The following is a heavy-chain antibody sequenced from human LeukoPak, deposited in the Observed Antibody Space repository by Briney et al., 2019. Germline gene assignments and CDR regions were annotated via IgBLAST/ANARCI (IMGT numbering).Heavy chain of an antibody. CDR1: GGSISSGSYY. V-gene: IGHV4-61*02. J-gene: IGHJ4*02. Sequence: SETLSLTCTVSGGSISSGSYYWCWIRQPAGKGLEWIGRIYTSGSANYNPSLKSRVTISADTSKNQFSLKLTSVTAADTAVYYCARDGNSGDYAYWGQGTLVTVSS. CDR2: IYTSGSA. D-gene: IGHD4-17*01. CDR3: ARDGNSGDYAY.